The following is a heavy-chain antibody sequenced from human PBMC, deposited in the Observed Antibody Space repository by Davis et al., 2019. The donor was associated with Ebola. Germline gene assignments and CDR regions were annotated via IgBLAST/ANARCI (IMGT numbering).Heavy chain of an antibody. V-gene: IGHV1-18*01. CDR2: ISAYNGNT. CDR3: ARDVDAFDI. CDR1: GYTFRNYA. Sequence: ASVKVSCKASGYTFRNYAISWVRQAPGQGLEWMGWISAYNGNTKYSQKVQGRVTLTTDTSTSTAYMELRGLRSDDTAVYYCARDVDAFDIWGQGTMVTVSS. J-gene: IGHJ3*02.